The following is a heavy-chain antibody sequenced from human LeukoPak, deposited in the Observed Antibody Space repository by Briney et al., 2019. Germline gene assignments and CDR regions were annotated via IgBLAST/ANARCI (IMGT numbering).Heavy chain of an antibody. CDR2: ISGSGGST. J-gene: IGHJ6*03. Sequence: PGGSLRLSCAASGFTFSSYAMSWVRQAPGKGLEWVSAISGSGGSTYYADSVKGRFTISRDNSKNTLYLQMNSLRAEDTAVYYCAKASYSSRSPYYYYMDVWGKGTTVTVSS. D-gene: IGHD6-19*01. CDR1: GFTFSSYA. V-gene: IGHV3-23*01. CDR3: AKASYSSRSPYYYYMDV.